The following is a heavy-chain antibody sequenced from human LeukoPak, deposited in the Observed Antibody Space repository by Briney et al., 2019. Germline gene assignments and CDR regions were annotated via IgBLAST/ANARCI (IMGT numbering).Heavy chain of an antibody. CDR2: IYTSGST. CDR3: AREFYCSSTSCSNWFDP. D-gene: IGHD2-2*01. J-gene: IGHJ5*02. V-gene: IGHV4-4*07. CDR1: GGSISSYY. Sequence: PSETLSLTCTVSGGSISSYYWSWIRQPAGKGLEWIGRIYTSGSTNYNPSLKSRVTISVDTSKNQFSLKLSSVTAADTAVYYCAREFYCSSTSCSNWFDPWGQGTLVTVSS.